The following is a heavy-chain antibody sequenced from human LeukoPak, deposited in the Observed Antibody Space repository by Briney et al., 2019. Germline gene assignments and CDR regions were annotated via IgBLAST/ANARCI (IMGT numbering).Heavy chain of an antibody. D-gene: IGHD3-10*01. CDR3: ARDLDGSGSYYTDY. J-gene: IGHJ4*02. CDR2: ISAYNGNT. V-gene: IGHV1-18*01. Sequence: ASLKVSCKTSAYTFSNYGFNCVRQAPGQGLEWRGWISAYNGNTKYAQRFQGRFTMTTDTSTSTAYMELRSLTSDDTAVYYCARDLDGSGSYYTDYWGQGTLVTVSS. CDR1: AYTFSNYG.